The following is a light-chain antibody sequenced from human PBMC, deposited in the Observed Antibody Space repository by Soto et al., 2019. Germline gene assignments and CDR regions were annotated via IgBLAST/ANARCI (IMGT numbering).Light chain of an antibody. CDR1: RSVGKS. CDR3: QQRSNWLT. CDR2: DAS. J-gene: IGKJ4*01. Sequence: IVLTQSPTTLSLSPGERATLSCRASRSVGKSLAWYQHKPGQAPRLLIYDASNRATAIPARFSGSGSGTDFTLTISSLEPEDVAIYYCQQRSNWLTFGGGTRVEIQ. V-gene: IGKV3-11*01.